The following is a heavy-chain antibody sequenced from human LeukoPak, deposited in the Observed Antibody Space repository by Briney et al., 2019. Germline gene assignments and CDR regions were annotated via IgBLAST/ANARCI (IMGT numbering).Heavy chain of an antibody. CDR3: AGVNNYYGARGGGYFDY. CDR1: GFTFSTYS. V-gene: IGHV3-21*04. Sequence: PGGSLRLSCAASGFTFSTYSMNWVRQAPGKGLEWVSFISSTSSNIYYADSVKGRFTISRDNAKNSLYLQMNSLRTEDTAVYYCAGVNNYYGARGGGYFDYWGQGTLVTVSS. CDR2: ISSTSSNI. J-gene: IGHJ4*02. D-gene: IGHD3-10*01.